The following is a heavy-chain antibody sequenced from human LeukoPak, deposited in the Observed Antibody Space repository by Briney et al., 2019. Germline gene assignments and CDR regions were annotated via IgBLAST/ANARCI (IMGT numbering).Heavy chain of an antibody. J-gene: IGHJ4*02. D-gene: IGHD2-15*01. CDR3: ARGIVVVVAATPMSFDY. CDR2: INPNSGGT. Sequence: GASVKVSCKASGYTFTGYYMHWVRQAPGQGLEWMGWINPNSGGTNYAQKFQGRVTMTRDTSISTAYMELSRLRSDDTAVYYCARGIVVVVAATPMSFDYWGQGTLVTVSS. CDR1: GYTFTGYY. V-gene: IGHV1-2*02.